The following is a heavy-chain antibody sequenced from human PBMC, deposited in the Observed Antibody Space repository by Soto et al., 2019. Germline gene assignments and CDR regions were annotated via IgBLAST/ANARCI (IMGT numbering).Heavy chain of an antibody. V-gene: IGHV4-31*03. D-gene: IGHD5-18*01. Sequence: QVPLQESGPGLVNPSQTLSLTCTVSGGSVISGGYYWTWIRQHPGKGLEWIGYIHYSGNTYYNPSLQSRVAISPDTSKNQFSLKLSSVTAADTAVYYCARDRYSYGFVDYWGQGTLVTVSS. CDR2: IHYSGNT. CDR3: ARDRYSYGFVDY. J-gene: IGHJ4*02. CDR1: GGSVISGGYY.